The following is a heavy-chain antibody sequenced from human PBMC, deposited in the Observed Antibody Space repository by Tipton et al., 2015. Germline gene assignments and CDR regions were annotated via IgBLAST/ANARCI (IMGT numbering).Heavy chain of an antibody. D-gene: IGHD1-14*01. CDR2: IDWNGGRT. CDR3: ARDTPGDGIDY. V-gene: IGHV3-20*04. J-gene: IGHJ4*02. CDR1: GFTFDDYG. Sequence: SLRLSCAASGFTFDDYGMTWVRQVPGKGLEWVAGIDWNGGRTGYSDSVKGRFIISRDNAQNSLFLQMNSLTAEDTAFYYCARDTPGDGIDYWGQGTLVTVSS.